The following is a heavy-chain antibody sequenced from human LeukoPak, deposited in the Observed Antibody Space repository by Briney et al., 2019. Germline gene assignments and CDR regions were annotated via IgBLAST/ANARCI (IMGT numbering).Heavy chain of an antibody. Sequence: GGSLRLSCAASGFTFSTYWMAWVRQAPGKGLEWVANIKGDESARHQADSVKGRFTISRDNAKNSLYLQMNSLRAEDTAVYYCARSTYSSSWGDYYYYYYMDVWGKGTTVTVSS. J-gene: IGHJ6*03. CDR3: ARSTYSSSWGDYYYYYYMDV. CDR2: IKGDESAR. D-gene: IGHD6-6*01. CDR1: GFTFSTYW. V-gene: IGHV3-7*03.